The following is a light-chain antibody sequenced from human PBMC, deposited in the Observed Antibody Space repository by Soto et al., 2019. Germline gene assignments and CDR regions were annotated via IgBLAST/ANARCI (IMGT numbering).Light chain of an antibody. V-gene: IGKV1-39*01. J-gene: IGKJ2*01. CDR3: QQSYSTPYT. Sequence: DIQMTQSPSSLSASVGDRVTITCRASQSISSYLNWYQQKPGKAPKPLIYAASSLQSGVQSRFSGSGAGTDFTLTISSLQPEDFATSDCQQSYSTPYTFGQGTKLESK. CDR2: AAS. CDR1: QSISSY.